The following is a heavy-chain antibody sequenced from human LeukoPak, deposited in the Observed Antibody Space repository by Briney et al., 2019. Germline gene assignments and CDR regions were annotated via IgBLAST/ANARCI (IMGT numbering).Heavy chain of an antibody. CDR3: ARGGVTTVVSERAFDI. V-gene: IGHV3-64*01. CDR1: GFTFSSYA. Sequence: PGGSLRLSCAASGFTFSSYAMHWVRQAPGKGLEYVSAISSNGGSTYYANSVKGRFTISRDNSKNTLYLQMGSLRAEDMAVYYCARGGVTTVVSERAFDIWGQGTMVTVSS. J-gene: IGHJ3*02. D-gene: IGHD4-23*01. CDR2: ISSNGGST.